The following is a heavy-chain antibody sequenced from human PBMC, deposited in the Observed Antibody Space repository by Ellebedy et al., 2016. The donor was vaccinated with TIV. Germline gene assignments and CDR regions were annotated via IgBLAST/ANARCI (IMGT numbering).Heavy chain of an antibody. J-gene: IGHJ5*02. Sequence: AASVKVSCKTSGYTFANHAMHLVRQAPGQSLEWMGWINAGNGNTIYSQKFQGRVTITRDTSARTVYMYLNSLTYEDTAVYYCARSQRSPLGELSLYRFDWFDPWGQGTLVTVSS. D-gene: IGHD3-16*02. V-gene: IGHV1-3*01. CDR1: GYTFANHA. CDR3: ARSQRSPLGELSLYRFDWFDP. CDR2: INAGNGNT.